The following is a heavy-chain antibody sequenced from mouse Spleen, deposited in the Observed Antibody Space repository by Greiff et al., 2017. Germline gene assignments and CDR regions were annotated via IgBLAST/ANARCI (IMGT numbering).Heavy chain of an antibody. D-gene: IGHD4-1*01. CDR3: ARSLGRGAWFAY. J-gene: IGHJ3*01. CDR2: IWSGGST. CDR1: GFSLTSYG. Sequence: VQVVESGPGLVAPSQSLSITCTVSGFSLTSYGVDWVRQPPGKGLEWLGVIWSGGSTDYNAAFISRLSISKDNSKSQVFFKMNSLQANDTAIYYCARSLGRGAWFAYWGQGTLVTVSA. V-gene: IGHV2-2*02.